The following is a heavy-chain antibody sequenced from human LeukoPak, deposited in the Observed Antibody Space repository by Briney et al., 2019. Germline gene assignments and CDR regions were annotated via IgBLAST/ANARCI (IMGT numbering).Heavy chain of an antibody. D-gene: IGHD2-21*02. V-gene: IGHV1-2*02. Sequence: ASVKVSCKASGYTFTGYYMHWVRQAPGQGIEWMGWINPNSGGTNYAQKFQGRVTMTRDTSISTAYMELSRLRSDDTAVYCCARDAAYCGGDCFSDCWGQGTLVTVSS. J-gene: IGHJ4*02. CDR1: GYTFTGYY. CDR2: INPNSGGT. CDR3: ARDAAYCGGDCFSDC.